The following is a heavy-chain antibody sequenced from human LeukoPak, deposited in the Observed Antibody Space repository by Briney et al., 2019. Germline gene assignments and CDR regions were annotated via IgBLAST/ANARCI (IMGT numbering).Heavy chain of an antibody. CDR3: ARVVWGGSDY. J-gene: IGHJ4*02. D-gene: IGHD3-16*01. CDR1: GFTFNSYE. Sequence: GGSLRLSCAASGFTFNSYEMNWVRQAPGKGLEWVSYISSGGSTIYCADSVKGRFTISRDNAKNSLYLQMNSLRAEDTAVYYCARVVWGGSDYWGQGTLVTVSS. V-gene: IGHV3-48*03. CDR2: ISSGGSTI.